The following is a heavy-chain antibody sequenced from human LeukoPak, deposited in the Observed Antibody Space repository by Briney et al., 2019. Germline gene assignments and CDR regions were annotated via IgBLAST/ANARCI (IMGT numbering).Heavy chain of an antibody. CDR3: ARGPYYYDPPTNY. V-gene: IGHV1-2*02. CDR2: INPNSGGT. Sequence: ASVKVSCKASGYTFTGYYMHWVRQAPGQGLEWMGWINPNSGGTNYAQKFQGRVTMTRDTSISTAYMELSRLRSDDTAVYYCARGPYYYDPPTNYWGQGTLVTVSS. J-gene: IGHJ4*02. D-gene: IGHD3-22*01. CDR1: GYTFTGYY.